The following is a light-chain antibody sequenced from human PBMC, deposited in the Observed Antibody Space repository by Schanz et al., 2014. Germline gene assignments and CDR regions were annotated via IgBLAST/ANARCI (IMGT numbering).Light chain of an antibody. CDR3: QQYNNWPSLT. V-gene: IGKV3-15*01. CDR2: VAS. CDR1: QSVGSN. J-gene: IGKJ4*01. Sequence: EIVMTQSPATLSVSPGERATLSCRASQSVGSNLAWYQQKPGQAPRLLMYVASTRATGIPARFSGSGSGTEFTLTISSLQSEDFAVYYCQQYNNWPSLTFGGGTKVEIK.